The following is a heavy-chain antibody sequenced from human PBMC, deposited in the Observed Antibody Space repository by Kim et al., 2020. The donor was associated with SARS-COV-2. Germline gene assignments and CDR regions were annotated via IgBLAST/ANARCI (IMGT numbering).Heavy chain of an antibody. J-gene: IGHJ6*02. CDR1: GDSISSYY. CDR3: ARVGAVSPINYYYYGMDV. D-gene: IGHD2-21*02. V-gene: IGHV4-59*01. CDR2: VYYSGST. Sequence: SETLSLTCTVSGDSISSYYWSWIRQPPGKGLEWIGYVYYSGSTEYNPSLKSRVTISLDSSNSQFSLRLSSVTAVDTATYYCARVGAVSPINYYYYGMDVWGQGTTVTVSS.